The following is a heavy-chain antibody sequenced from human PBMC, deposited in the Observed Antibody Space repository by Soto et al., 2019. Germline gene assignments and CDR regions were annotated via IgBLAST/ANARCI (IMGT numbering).Heavy chain of an antibody. CDR2: ISYSSSYI. D-gene: IGHD1-26*01. V-gene: IGHV3-21*01. Sequence: GGSLRLSCAASGFTFSSYSMNWGRQAPWKGLEWVSSISYSSSYIYYADSVKGRFTISRDNAKNSLYLQMNSLRAEDTAVYYCARDLGRLMGATPGYWGQGTLVTVSS. CDR3: ARDLGRLMGATPGY. CDR1: GFTFSSYS. J-gene: IGHJ4*02.